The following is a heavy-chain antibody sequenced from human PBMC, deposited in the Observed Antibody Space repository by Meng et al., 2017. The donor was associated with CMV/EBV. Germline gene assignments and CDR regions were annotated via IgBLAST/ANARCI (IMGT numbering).Heavy chain of an antibody. CDR3: AKDIVKLEQQLDYDGFDI. CDR2: PTWNSGVI. CDR1: GFSFDDYA. Sequence: SLKISCAVSGFSFDDYAMHWVRQAPGKGLEWVSGPTWNSGVIAYADSVKGRFFISRDNANNSLYLRMNSLRAEDTAMYYCAKDIVKLEQQLDYDGFDIWGQGTMVTVSS. J-gene: IGHJ3*02. V-gene: IGHV3-9*01. D-gene: IGHD6-13*01.